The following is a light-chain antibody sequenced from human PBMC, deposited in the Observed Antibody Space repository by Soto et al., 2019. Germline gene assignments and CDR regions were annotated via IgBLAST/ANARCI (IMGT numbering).Light chain of an antibody. CDR2: GAS. CDR1: QSVSSD. Sequence: EIVMTQSPATLSVSPGERATLSCRASQSVSSDLAWYHQKPGQAPRLLIYGASTRATGTPARFSGSGSGTEFTLTISSLQSEDFAVYYCQQYNNWPRTFGQGTKVDIK. CDR3: QQYNNWPRT. J-gene: IGKJ1*01. V-gene: IGKV3-15*01.